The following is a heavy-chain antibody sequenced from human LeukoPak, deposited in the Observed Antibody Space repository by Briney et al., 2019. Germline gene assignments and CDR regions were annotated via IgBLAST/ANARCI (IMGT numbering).Heavy chain of an antibody. V-gene: IGHV3-30-3*01. Sequence: GGSLRLSCAASGFTFSSYAMHWVRQAPGKGLEWVAVISYDGSNKYYADSVKGRFTISRDNSKNTLYLQMNSLRAEDTAVYYCARGGEYRPYYFDYWGQGTLVTVSS. J-gene: IGHJ4*02. CDR3: ARGGEYRPYYFDY. CDR1: GFTFSSYA. CDR2: ISYDGSNK. D-gene: IGHD1-1*01.